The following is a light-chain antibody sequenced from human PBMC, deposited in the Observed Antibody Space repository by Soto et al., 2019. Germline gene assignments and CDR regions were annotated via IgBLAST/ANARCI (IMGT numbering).Light chain of an antibody. Sequence: QSVLTQPPSASGTPGQRVTISCSGSSSNIGRNYVYWYQQVPGTAPKLLISRNNQRPSGVPDRFSGSNSGTSASLAITGPRSDDEADYYCAAWDASLSAWVFGGGTKLTVL. CDR2: RNN. V-gene: IGLV1-47*01. J-gene: IGLJ3*02. CDR3: AAWDASLSAWV. CDR1: SSNIGRNY.